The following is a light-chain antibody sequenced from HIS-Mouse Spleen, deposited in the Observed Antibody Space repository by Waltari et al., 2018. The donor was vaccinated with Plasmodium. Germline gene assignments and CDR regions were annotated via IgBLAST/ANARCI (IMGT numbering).Light chain of an antibody. Sequence: EIVLTQSPGTLSLSPGERATLSCRASQSVSSSYLAWYQQKPGQAARLLIYGASSRATGIPDRFSGSGSGTDFTLTISRLEPEDFAVYYCQQYGSSPYTFGQGTKL. J-gene: IGKJ2*01. CDR1: QSVSSSY. CDR3: QQYGSSPYT. CDR2: GAS. V-gene: IGKV3-20*01.